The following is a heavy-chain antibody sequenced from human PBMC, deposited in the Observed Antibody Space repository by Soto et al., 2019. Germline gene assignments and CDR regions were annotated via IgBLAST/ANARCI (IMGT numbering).Heavy chain of an antibody. CDR2: IIPILGIA. J-gene: IGHJ4*02. CDR1: GGTFSSYT. V-gene: IGHV1-69*02. Sequence: QVQLVQSGAEVKKPGSSVKVSCKASGGTFSSYTISWVRQAPGQGLEWMGRIIPILGIANYAQKFQGRVXIXAXXSKSTAYMELSSLRSEDTAVYYCASDPTVANGGGLWGQGTLVTVSS. CDR3: ASDPTVANGGGL. D-gene: IGHD4-17*01.